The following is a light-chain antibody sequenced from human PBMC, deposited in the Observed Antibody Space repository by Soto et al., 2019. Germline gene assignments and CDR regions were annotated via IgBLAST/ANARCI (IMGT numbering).Light chain of an antibody. CDR2: DVS. Sequence: QSVLTQPASVSGSPGQSITISCTGTSSEVGGYNYVSWNQHHPGKATKLMIYDVSNRPSGVSNRFSGSKSGNTTSLIISGLHAEDEADYYCSSYTSSSTLSTYVFGTGTKVTVL. CDR1: SSEVGGYNY. V-gene: IGLV2-14*03. J-gene: IGLJ1*01. CDR3: SSYTSSSTLSTYV.